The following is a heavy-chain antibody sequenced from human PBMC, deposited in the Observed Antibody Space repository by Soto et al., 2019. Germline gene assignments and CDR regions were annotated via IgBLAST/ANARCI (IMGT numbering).Heavy chain of an antibody. CDR3: ARDRRVVVPAAILDYYYYGMDV. D-gene: IGHD2-2*02. V-gene: IGHV4-31*03. CDR2: IYYSGST. J-gene: IGHJ6*02. Sequence: LSLTCTVSGGSISSGGYYWSWIRQHPGKGLEWIGYIYYSGSTYYNPSLKSRVTISVDTSKNQFSLKLSSVTAADTAVYYCARDRRVVVPAAILDYYYYGMDVWGQGTTVTVSS. CDR1: GGSISSGGYY.